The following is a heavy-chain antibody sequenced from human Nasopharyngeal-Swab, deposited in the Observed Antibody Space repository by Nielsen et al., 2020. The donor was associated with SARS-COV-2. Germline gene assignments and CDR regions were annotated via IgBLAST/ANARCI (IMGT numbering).Heavy chain of an antibody. D-gene: IGHD2-2*01. CDR2: ISSSSSYI. J-gene: IGHJ6*02. V-gene: IGHV3-21*01. Sequence: GGSLRLSCAASGFTFSSYSMNWVRQAPGKGLEWVLSISSSSSYIYYADSVKGRFTISRDNAKNSLYLQMNSLRAEDTAVYYCARSHCSSTSCFDYYGMDVWGQGTTVTVSS. CDR1: GFTFSSYS. CDR3: ARSHCSSTSCFDYYGMDV.